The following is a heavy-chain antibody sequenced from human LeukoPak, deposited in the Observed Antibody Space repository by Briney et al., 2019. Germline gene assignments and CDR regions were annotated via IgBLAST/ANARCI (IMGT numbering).Heavy chain of an antibody. CDR2: IYYSGST. V-gene: IGHV4-39*07. J-gene: IGHJ4*02. CDR3: ARDDGDTMVRGVQYYFDY. CDR1: GGSISSSSYY. Sequence: SETLSLTCTVSGGSISSSSYYWGWIRQPPGKGLEWIGSIYYSGSTYYNPSLKSRVTISVDTSKNQFSLKLSSVTAADTAVYYCARDDGDTMVRGVQYYFDYWGQGTLVTVSS. D-gene: IGHD3-10*01.